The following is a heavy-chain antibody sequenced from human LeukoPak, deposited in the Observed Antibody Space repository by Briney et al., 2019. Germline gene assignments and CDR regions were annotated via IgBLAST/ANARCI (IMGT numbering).Heavy chain of an antibody. CDR1: GGSLSTSSDY. CDR2: IYYSGST. CDR3: ARVTTVTTKVDY. V-gene: IGHV4-39*07. D-gene: IGHD4-17*01. Sequence: PSETLSLTCTVSGGSLSTSSDYWGWIRQPPGKGLEWIGSIYYSGSTYYNPSLKSRVTISVDTSKNQFSLKLSSVTAADTAVYYCARVTTVTTKVDYWGQGTLVTVSS. J-gene: IGHJ4*02.